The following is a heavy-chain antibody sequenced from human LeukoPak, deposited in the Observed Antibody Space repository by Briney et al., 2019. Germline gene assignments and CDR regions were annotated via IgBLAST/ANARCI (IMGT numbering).Heavy chain of an antibody. V-gene: IGHV1-46*01. CDR2: INPSGGST. CDR3: ARNARPEISITMVRGVINNWFDP. Sequence: ASVKVSCKASGYTFTSYYMHWVRQAPGQGLEWMGIINPSGGSTSYAQKFQGRVTITRDTSASTAYMELSSLRSEDTAVYYCARNARPEISITMVRGVINNWFDPWGQGTLVTVSS. D-gene: IGHD3-10*01. J-gene: IGHJ5*02. CDR1: GYTFTSYY.